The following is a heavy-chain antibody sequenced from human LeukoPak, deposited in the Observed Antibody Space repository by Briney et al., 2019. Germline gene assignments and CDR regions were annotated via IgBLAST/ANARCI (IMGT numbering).Heavy chain of an antibody. CDR2: ISYDGSNK. CDR3: AKVVGSYYYGMDV. CDR1: GFTFSNYG. Sequence: GGSLRLSCAAPGFTFSNYGMHWVRQAPGKGLEWVAVISYDGSNKYYADSVKGRFTISRDNSKTTLYVQMDSLRAEDTAVYYCAKVVGSYYYGMDVWGQGTTVTVSS. J-gene: IGHJ6*02. V-gene: IGHV3-30*18. D-gene: IGHD1-26*01.